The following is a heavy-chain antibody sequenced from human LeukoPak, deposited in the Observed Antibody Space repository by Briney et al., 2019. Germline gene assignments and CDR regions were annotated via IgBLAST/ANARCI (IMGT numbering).Heavy chain of an antibody. J-gene: IGHJ4*02. D-gene: IGHD3-22*01. V-gene: IGHV4-34*01. CDR3: ARSSTKTYYYDSSGYYN. CDR1: GGSFSGYY. Sequence: SETLSLTCAVYGGSFSGYYWSWIRQPPGKGLEWTGEVNHSGSTNYNPSLKSRVTISVDTSKDQFSLKLSSVTAADTAVYYCARSSTKTYYYDSSGYYNWGQGTLVTVSS. CDR2: VNHSGST.